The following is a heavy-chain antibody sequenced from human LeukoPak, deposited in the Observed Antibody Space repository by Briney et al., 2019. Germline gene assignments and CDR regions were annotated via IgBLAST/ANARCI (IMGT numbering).Heavy chain of an antibody. CDR3: ARQSVGYGYDAFDI. CDR1: GYTFTSYD. CDR2: MNPNSGNT. D-gene: IGHD6-25*01. Sequence: ASVTVSCKASGYTFTSYDINWVRQATGQGLEWMGWMNPNSGNTGYAQKFQGRVTMTRNTSISTAYMELSSLRSEDTAVYYCARQSVGYGYDAFDIWGQGTMVTVSS. V-gene: IGHV1-8*01. J-gene: IGHJ3*02.